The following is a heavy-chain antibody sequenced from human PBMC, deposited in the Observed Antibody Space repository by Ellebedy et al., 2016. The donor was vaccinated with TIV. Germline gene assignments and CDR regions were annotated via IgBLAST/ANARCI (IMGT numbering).Heavy chain of an antibody. CDR1: GFTVSSNY. V-gene: IGHV3-53*01. D-gene: IGHD4-17*01. J-gene: IGHJ3*02. CDR2: IYSGGST. Sequence: PGGSLRLSCEASGFTVSSNYMSWVRQAPGKGLEWVSVIYSGGSTYYADSVKGRFTISRDNSKNTLYLQMNSLRAEDTAVYYCARDRGGVTNDAFDIWGQGTMVTVSS. CDR3: ARDRGGVTNDAFDI.